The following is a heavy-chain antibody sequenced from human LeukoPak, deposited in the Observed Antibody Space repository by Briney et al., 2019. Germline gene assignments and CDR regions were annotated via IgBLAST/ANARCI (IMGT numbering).Heavy chain of an antibody. CDR2: ISGSGIYT. D-gene: IGHD2-21*01. J-gene: IGHJ4*02. V-gene: IGHV3-23*01. CDR3: AKFDQQAYYFEY. CDR1: GFTFSSYS. Sequence: GGSLRLSCAASGFTFSSYSMNWVRQAPGKGLEWVSVISGSGIYTYYGDSVKGRFTISRDTSKNTLYLDMNSLRVEDTAVYYCAKFDQQAYYFEYWGQGTLVTVSS.